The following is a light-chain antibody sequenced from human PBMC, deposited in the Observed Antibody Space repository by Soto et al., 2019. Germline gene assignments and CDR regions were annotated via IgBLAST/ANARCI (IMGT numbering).Light chain of an antibody. CDR3: QQYNNWPLT. CDR2: GAS. CDR1: QTVTIH. J-gene: IGKJ4*01. Sequence: EIVMTQSPATLSVSPWERSTLSCRASQTVTIHLAWYQQKPGQAPRLLIYGASTRATGIPARFSGSGSGTEFTLTISSLQSEDFAVYYCQQYNNWPLTFGGGTKVDIK. V-gene: IGKV3-15*01.